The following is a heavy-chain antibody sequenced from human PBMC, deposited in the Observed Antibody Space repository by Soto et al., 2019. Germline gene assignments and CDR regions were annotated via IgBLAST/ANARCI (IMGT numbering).Heavy chain of an antibody. J-gene: IGHJ4*02. D-gene: IGHD6-19*01. CDR3: ARPGNIAVAGTNIDY. CDR1: GYTFTSYA. Sequence: QVPLVQSGAEVKKPGASVKVSCKASGYTFTSYAMHWVRQAPGQRLEWMGWINAGNGNTKYSQKFQGRVTITRDTSASTAYMELSSLRSEDTAVYYCARPGNIAVAGTNIDYWGQGTLVTVSS. CDR2: INAGNGNT. V-gene: IGHV1-3*01.